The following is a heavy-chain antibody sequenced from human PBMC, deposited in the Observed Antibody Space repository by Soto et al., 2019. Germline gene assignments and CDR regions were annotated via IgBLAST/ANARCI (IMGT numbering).Heavy chain of an antibody. Sequence: GGSLRLSCAASGFTFSSYAMHWVRQAPGKGLEWVSAISGSGGSTYYADSVKGRFTISRDNSKNTLYLQMNSLRAEDTAVYYCAKDRGTVTTIVGFHWFDPWGQGTLVTVSS. J-gene: IGHJ5*02. D-gene: IGHD4-17*01. CDR3: AKDRGTVTTIVGFHWFDP. CDR2: ISGSGGST. CDR1: GFTFSSYA. V-gene: IGHV3-23*01.